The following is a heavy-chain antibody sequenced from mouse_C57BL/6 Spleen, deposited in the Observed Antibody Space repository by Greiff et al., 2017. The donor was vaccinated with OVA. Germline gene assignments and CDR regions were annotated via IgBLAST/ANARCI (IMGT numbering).Heavy chain of an antibody. Sequence: QVQLQQPGAELVKPGASVKMSCKASGYTFTSYWITWVKQRPGQGLEWIGDIYPGSGSTNYNEKFKSKATLTVDTSSSTAYMQLSSLTSEDSAVYYCARRRDDYDGGYAMDYWGQGTSVTVSS. CDR1: GYTFTSYW. V-gene: IGHV1-55*01. CDR2: IYPGSGST. CDR3: ARRRDDYDGGYAMDY. D-gene: IGHD2-4*01. J-gene: IGHJ4*01.